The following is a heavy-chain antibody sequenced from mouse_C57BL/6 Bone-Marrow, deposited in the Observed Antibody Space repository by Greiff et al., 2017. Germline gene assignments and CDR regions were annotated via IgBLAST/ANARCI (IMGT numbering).Heavy chain of an antibody. V-gene: IGHV1-81*01. J-gene: IGHJ1*03. CDR3: ERRNYGSTNWYLDV. CDR1: GYTFTSYG. Sequence: VQLQQSGAELARPGASVKLSCKASGYTFTSYGISWVKQRTGQGLEWIGEIYPRSGNTYYNEKFKGKATLTADKSSSTAYMELRSLTSEDSAVYYGERRNYGSTNWYLDVWGTGTTVTVSS. D-gene: IGHD1-1*01. CDR2: IYPRSGNT.